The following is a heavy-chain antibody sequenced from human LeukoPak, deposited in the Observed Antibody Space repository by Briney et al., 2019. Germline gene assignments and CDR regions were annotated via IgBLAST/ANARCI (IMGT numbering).Heavy chain of an antibody. J-gene: IGHJ4*02. D-gene: IGHD3/OR15-3a*01. Sequence: GGSLRLSCAVSGITLSNYGMSWVRQAPGKGLEWVAGISDSGGSTKYTDSVKGRFTIARDNRKNTLYLQMNSLRAEDTAVYFCAKRGVVIRVILVGFHKEAYYFESWGQGALVTVSS. CDR3: AKRGVVIRVILVGFHKEAYYFES. CDR2: ISDSGGST. CDR1: GITLSNYG. V-gene: IGHV3-23*01.